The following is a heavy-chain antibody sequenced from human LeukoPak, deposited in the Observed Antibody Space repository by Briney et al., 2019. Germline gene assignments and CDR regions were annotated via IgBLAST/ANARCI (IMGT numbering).Heavy chain of an antibody. Sequence: SETLSLTCTVSGGSITNNAYYGAWIRQPPGKGLEWIGSIYYSGSTHYNPSLKSRLTISVDTSKNQFSLKLSSVTAADTAVYYCARNETTGLQRTPYYHSYVDVWGKGTTVTVSS. D-gene: IGHD4-11*01. CDR2: IYYSGST. J-gene: IGHJ6*03. CDR3: ARNETTGLQRTPYYHSYVDV. V-gene: IGHV4-39*01. CDR1: GGSITNNAYY.